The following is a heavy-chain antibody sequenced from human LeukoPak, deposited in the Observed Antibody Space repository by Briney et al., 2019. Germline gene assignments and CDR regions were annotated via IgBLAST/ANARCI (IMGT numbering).Heavy chain of an antibody. CDR2: IYPGDSDT. D-gene: IGHD5-12*01. CDR3: ARQAVATVDAFDI. Sequence: GESLKISCKGSGYSFTSYWIGWVRQMPGKGLEWMGIIYPGDSDTRYSPSFQGQVTISAGKSISTAYLQWSSLKASDTAMYYCARQAVATVDAFDIWGQGTMVTVSS. V-gene: IGHV5-51*01. CDR1: GYSFTSYW. J-gene: IGHJ3*02.